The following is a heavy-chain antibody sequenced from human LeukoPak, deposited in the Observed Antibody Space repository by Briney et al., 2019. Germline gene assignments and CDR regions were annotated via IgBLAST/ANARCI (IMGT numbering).Heavy chain of an antibody. CDR2: IKQDGSEK. CDR3: ARDIISGSWYLRYFQH. V-gene: IGHV3-7*01. D-gene: IGHD6-13*01. J-gene: IGHJ1*01. CDR1: GFTFSSYG. Sequence: SGGSLRLSCAASGFTFSSYGMHWVRQAPGKGLEWVANIKQDGSEKYYVDSVKGRFTISRDNAKNSLYLQMNSLRAEDTAVYYCARDIISGSWYLRYFQHWGQGTLVTVSS.